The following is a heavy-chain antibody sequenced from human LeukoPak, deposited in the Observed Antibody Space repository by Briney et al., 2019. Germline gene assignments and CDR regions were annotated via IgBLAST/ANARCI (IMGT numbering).Heavy chain of an antibody. CDR1: GGTFSSYA. J-gene: IGHJ5*02. CDR2: IIPIFGTA. V-gene: IGHV1-69*13. Sequence: ASVKVSCKASGGTFSSYAISWVRQAPGQGLEWMGGIIPIFGTANYAQKFQGRVTITADESTSTAYMELSSLRSEDTAVYYCASDDYYDSSGYHSWFDPWGQGTLVTVSS. CDR3: ASDDYYDSSGYHSWFDP. D-gene: IGHD3-22*01.